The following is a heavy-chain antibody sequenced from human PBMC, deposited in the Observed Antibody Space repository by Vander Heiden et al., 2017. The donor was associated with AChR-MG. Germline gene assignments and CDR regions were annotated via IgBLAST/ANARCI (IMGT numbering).Heavy chain of an antibody. Sequence: VQLVQSGAEVKKPGSSVKVSCKPSGGTFSSYATSGVRQAPGQGLEWMGGIIPIFGTANYAQKFQGRVTITADKSTSTADMELSSLRSEDTAVYYCARAPLYCSGGSCYYYYGMDVWGQGTTVTVSS. CDR1: GGTFSSYA. V-gene: IGHV1-69*06. D-gene: IGHD2-15*01. CDR2: IIPIFGTA. CDR3: ARAPLYCSGGSCYYYYGMDV. J-gene: IGHJ6*02.